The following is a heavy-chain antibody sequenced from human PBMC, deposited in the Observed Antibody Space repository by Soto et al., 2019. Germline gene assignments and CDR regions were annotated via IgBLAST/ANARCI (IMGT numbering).Heavy chain of an antibody. J-gene: IGHJ4*02. CDR2: IIPVFGTP. V-gene: IGHV1-69*06. Sequence: QVPLEQSGSEVKKSGSSVKVSCKASGYSFSSHAITWVRQAPGQGLEWMGGIIPVFGTPSYAQKFQGRVTISADKSTNTSYLELRSLRSEDPAVYYCARGGALSTSWYWGDGLDSWGQGTQVTVSS. CDR1: GYSFSSHA. CDR3: ARGGALSTSWYWGDGLDS. D-gene: IGHD6-13*01.